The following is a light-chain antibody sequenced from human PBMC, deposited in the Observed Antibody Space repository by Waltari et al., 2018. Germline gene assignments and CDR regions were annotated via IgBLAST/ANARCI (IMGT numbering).Light chain of an antibody. CDR3: QHGNTFPLT. J-gene: IGKJ4*01. CDR2: EAS. Sequence: EIVLTHTPATLSLSPVERATLSCRASQSVSSHLAGYQQKPGPAPRLLIYEASNRATGIPARFSGSGSGTDFTLTISSLQPEDFATYYCQHGNTFPLTFGGGTKVEIK. CDR1: QSVSSH. V-gene: IGKV3-11*01.